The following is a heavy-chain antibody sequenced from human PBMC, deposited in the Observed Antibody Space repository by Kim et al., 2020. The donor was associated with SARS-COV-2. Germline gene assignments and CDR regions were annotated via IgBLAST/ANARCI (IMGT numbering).Heavy chain of an antibody. CDR3: STSFNYGSASAYASFDS. J-gene: IGHJ5*01. CDR1: GFTFSNYA. V-gene: IGHV3-23*01. D-gene: IGHD3-10*01. Sequence: GGSLRLSCAASGFTFSNYAMSWVRQTPGKGLEWVSTLTSSGGETFYAASVKGLFAISRDNSENTLFLQMNSLGVSDTAIYSCSTSFNYGSASAYASFDS. CDR2: LTSSGGET.